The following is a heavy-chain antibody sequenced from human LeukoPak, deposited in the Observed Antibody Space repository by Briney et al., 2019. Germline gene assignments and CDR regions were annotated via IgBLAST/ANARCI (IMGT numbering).Heavy chain of an antibody. Sequence: SGGSLRLSCAASGITFSSYGMSWVRQAPGKGLEWVSSISSTGGTTYYADSVKGRFTISRDNSKNTLYLQMNSLRAEDTAVYYCARDGWLLDYWGQGTLVTVSS. CDR1: GITFSSYG. D-gene: IGHD3-22*01. CDR3: ARDGWLLDY. V-gene: IGHV3-23*01. CDR2: ISSTGGTT. J-gene: IGHJ4*02.